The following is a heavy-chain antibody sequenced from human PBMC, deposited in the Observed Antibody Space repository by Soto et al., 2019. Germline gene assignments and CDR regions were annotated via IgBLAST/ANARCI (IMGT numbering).Heavy chain of an antibody. V-gene: IGHV3-30-3*01. J-gene: IGHJ4*02. CDR3: ARDHGAFRLRFATWQYLYYFDY. CDR1: GFTFSSYA. D-gene: IGHD4-17*01. CDR2: ISYDGSNK. Sequence: GGSLRLSCAASGFTFSSYAMHWVRQAPGKGLEWVAVISYDGSNKYYADSVKGRFTISRDNSKNTLYLQMNSLRAEDTAVYYCARDHGAFRLRFATWQYLYYFDYWGQGTLVTVSS.